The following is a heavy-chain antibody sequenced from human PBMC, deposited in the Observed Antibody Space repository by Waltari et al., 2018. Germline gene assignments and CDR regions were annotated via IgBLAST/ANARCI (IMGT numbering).Heavy chain of an antibody. CDR1: GGPFTDYS. D-gene: IGHD1-26*01. CDR2: ISHSGST. CDR3: ARTWGYSPPLGWFDP. V-gene: IGHV4-34*01. Sequence: QVQLHQWGAGLLKPSETLSLTCAVSGGPFTDYSWSWIRQSPDKGLEWIGEISHSGSTNYNPSLKSRVTMSVDTIKKQFSLKRTSVTAADTAVYFCARTWGYSPPLGWFDPWGRGTRVTVSS. J-gene: IGHJ5*02.